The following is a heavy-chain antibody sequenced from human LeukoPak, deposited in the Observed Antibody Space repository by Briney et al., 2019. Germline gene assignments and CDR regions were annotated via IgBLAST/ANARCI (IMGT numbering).Heavy chain of an antibody. CDR3: AKNRDAFDI. CDR1: GFTFSSYA. J-gene: IGHJ3*02. D-gene: IGHD1/OR15-1a*01. CDR2: ISGSGGST. V-gene: IGHV3-23*01. Sequence: GGAVRLSCGASGFTFSSYAMSWVRQAPGKGLEWVSAISGSGGSTYYADSVKGRFTISRDNSKNTLYLQMNSLRAEDTAMYYCAKNRDAFDIWGQGTVVAVSS.